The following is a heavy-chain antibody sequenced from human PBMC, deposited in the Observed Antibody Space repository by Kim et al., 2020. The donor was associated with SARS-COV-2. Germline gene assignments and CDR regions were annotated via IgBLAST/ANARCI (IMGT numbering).Heavy chain of an antibody. Sequence: SVKVSCKASGGTFSSYAISWVRQAPGQGLEWMGGIIPIFGTANYAQKFQGRVTITADESTSTAYMELSSLRSEDTAVYYCARGKSPIQVEMATMLDYYYYGMDVWGQGTTVTVSS. CDR1: GGTFSSYA. V-gene: IGHV1-69*13. CDR2: IIPIFGTA. D-gene: IGHD5-12*01. J-gene: IGHJ6*02. CDR3: ARGKSPIQVEMATMLDYYYYGMDV.